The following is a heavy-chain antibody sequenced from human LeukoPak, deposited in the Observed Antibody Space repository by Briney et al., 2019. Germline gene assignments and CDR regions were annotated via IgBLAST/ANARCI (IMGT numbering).Heavy chain of an antibody. J-gene: IGHJ5*02. D-gene: IGHD2-21*01. CDR3: ARDRFGGAQDWFDP. CDR1: GYTFTSYD. V-gene: IGHV1-8*01. Sequence: ASVKVSCKASGYTFTSYDINWVRQATGQGLEWMGWMNPNSGNTGYAQKFQGRVTMTRNTSISTAYMELSSLRSEDTAVYYCARDRFGGAQDWFDPWGQGTLVTVSS. CDR2: MNPNSGNT.